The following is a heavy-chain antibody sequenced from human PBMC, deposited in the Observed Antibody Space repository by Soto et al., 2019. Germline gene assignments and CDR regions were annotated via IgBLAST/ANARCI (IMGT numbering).Heavy chain of an antibody. J-gene: IGHJ5*02. V-gene: IGHV4-39*01. CDR1: GGSISSSSYY. D-gene: IGHD6-19*01. Sequence: PSETLSLTCTVSGGSISSSSYYWGWIRQPPGKGLEWIGSIYYSGSTYYNPSLKSRVTISVDTSKNQFSLKLSSVTAADTAVYYCARLLTVADPYNWFDPWGQGTLVTVSS. CDR3: ARLLTVADPYNWFDP. CDR2: IYYSGST.